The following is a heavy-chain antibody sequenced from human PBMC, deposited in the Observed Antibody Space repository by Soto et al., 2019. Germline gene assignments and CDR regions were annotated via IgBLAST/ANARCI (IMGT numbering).Heavy chain of an antibody. J-gene: IGHJ4*02. CDR1: GFTFSSYA. CDR3: AREGLLVGAVFDY. D-gene: IGHD1-26*01. V-gene: IGHV3-30-3*01. CDR2: ISYDGSNK. Sequence: QVQLVESGGGVVQPGRSLRLSCAASGFTFSSYAMHWVRQAPGKGLEWVAVISYDGSNKYYADSVKGRFTISIDNSKNTLYLQMNSLRAEDTAVYYCAREGLLVGAVFDYWGQGTLVTVSS.